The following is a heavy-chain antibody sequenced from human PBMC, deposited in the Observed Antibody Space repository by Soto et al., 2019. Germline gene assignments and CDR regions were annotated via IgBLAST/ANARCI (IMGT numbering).Heavy chain of an antibody. CDR3: AKRPWGYFYFDY. D-gene: IGHD1-26*01. Sequence: EVQLLESGGGLVQPGGSLRLSCAASGFTFSSYAMSWVRQAPGKGLEWVSVISGSGGSTYYADSVKGRFTISRDNSKNTLYLQMNSLRAEDTAVYYCAKRPWGYFYFDYWGQGTLVTVSS. V-gene: IGHV3-23*01. CDR1: GFTFSSYA. J-gene: IGHJ4*02. CDR2: ISGSGGST.